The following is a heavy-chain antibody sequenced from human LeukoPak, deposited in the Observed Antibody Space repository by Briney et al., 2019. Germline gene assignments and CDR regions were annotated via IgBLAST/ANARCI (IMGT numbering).Heavy chain of an antibody. J-gene: IGHJ1*01. CDR3: ANLIIATAGYEYFQH. CDR2: ISGSGDDT. Sequence: PGGSLRLSCAATGFSNHAMSWVRQAPGQGLEWVSAISGSGDDTYYADSVKGRFTISRDNSKNTLYLQMNSLRAEDTAVYYCANLIIATAGYEYFQHWGQGTLVTVSS. CDR1: GFSNHA. V-gene: IGHV3-23*01. D-gene: IGHD6-13*01.